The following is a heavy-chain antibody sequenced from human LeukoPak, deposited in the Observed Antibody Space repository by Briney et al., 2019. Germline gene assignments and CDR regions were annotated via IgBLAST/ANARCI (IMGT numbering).Heavy chain of an antibody. J-gene: IGHJ6*02. V-gene: IGHV3-23*01. CDR2: ISGSGGST. CDR1: GFTFSSYA. CDR3: AKAYNYDFWAYYYYGMDV. Sequence: PGGSLRLSCAASGFTFSSYAMSWVRQAPGKGLEWVSAISGSGGSTYYADSVKGRFTISRDNSKNTLYLQMNSLRAEDTAVYYCAKAYNYDFWAYYYYGMDVWGQGTTVTVSS. D-gene: IGHD3-3*01.